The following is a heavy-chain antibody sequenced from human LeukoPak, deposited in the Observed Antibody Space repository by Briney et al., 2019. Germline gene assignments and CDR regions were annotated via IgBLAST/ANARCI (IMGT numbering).Heavy chain of an antibody. V-gene: IGHV4-34*01. CDR2: INHSGST. Sequence: LETLSLTCAVYGGSFSGYYWSWIRQPPGKGLEWIGEINHSGSTNYNPSLKSRVTISVDTSKNQFSLKLSSVTAADTAVYYCARFMVRGRYYYYYMDVWGKGTTVTISS. D-gene: IGHD3-10*01. CDR3: ARFMVRGRYYYYYMDV. CDR1: GGSFSGYY. J-gene: IGHJ6*03.